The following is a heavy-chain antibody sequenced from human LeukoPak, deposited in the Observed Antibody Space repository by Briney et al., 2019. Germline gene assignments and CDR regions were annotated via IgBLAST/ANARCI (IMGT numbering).Heavy chain of an antibody. CDR2: MNPNSGNT. CDR1: GYTFTAHD. J-gene: IGHJ6*02. D-gene: IGHD3-9*01. CDR3: ARGFDVLTGHSYAYYYYYGLDI. V-gene: IGHV1-8*01. Sequence: ASVKVSCKASGYTFTAHDINWVRQATGQGLEWMGWMNPNSGNTGFGQNFKGRVTMTRDTSTGTAYMELSSLRSEDTAVYYCARGFDVLTGHSYAYYYYYGLDIWGQGTTVIVSS.